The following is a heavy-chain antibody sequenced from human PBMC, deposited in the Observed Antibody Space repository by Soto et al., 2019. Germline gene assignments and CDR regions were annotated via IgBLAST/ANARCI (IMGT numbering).Heavy chain of an antibody. CDR3: VRVQYSGGYSHAFDI. V-gene: IGHV3-53*01. Sequence: EVQLVESGGGLIQPGGSLRLSCAASGFAVSSNFMSWVRQAPGEGLEWVSVIYSGGSTFYADSGKGRFTISRDNSKNTLDLQMNNLRAEDTAIYYCVRVQYSGGYSHAFDIWGQGTMVSVSS. J-gene: IGHJ3*02. CDR1: GFAVSSNF. D-gene: IGHD1-26*01. CDR2: IYSGGST.